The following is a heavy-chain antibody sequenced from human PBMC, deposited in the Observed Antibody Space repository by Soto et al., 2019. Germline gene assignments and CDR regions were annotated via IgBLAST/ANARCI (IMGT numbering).Heavy chain of an antibody. Sequence: SETLSLTCAVYGGSFSGYYWSWIRQPPGKGLEWIGEINHSGSTNYNPSLKSRVTISVDTSKNQFSLKLSSVTAADTAVYYCAKERTTSSYYYYMDVWCKGTTVSVSS. V-gene: IGHV4-34*01. CDR2: INHSGST. CDR1: GGSFSGYY. CDR3: AKERTTSSYYYYMDV. J-gene: IGHJ6*03. D-gene: IGHD4-17*01.